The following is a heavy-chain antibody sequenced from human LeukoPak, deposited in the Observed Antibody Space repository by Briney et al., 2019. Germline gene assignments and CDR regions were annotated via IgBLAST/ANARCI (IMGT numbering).Heavy chain of an antibody. D-gene: IGHD3-9*01. Sequence: GGSLRLSCAASGFSFSTYAMSWGRQAPGKGLEWVSSISGGSDYIYYADSVKGRFSISRDNARNSLYLQMISLRAEDTALYYCASNTISLGPYYYYGMDVWGQGTTVTVSS. CDR1: GFSFSTYA. J-gene: IGHJ6*02. CDR3: ASNTISLGPYYYYGMDV. V-gene: IGHV3-21*01. CDR2: ISGGSDYI.